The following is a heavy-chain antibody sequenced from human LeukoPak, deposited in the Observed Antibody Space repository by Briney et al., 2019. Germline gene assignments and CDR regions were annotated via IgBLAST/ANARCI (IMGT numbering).Heavy chain of an antibody. Sequence: TSETLSLTCTVSGGSISSGSYYWSWIRQPAGKGLEWIGRIYTSGSTNYNPSLKSRVTISVDTSKNQFSLKFNSVTAADTAVFYCARGTTHFDYWGQGTLVTVSS. CDR1: GGSISSGSYY. CDR2: IYTSGST. J-gene: IGHJ4*02. V-gene: IGHV4-61*02. CDR3: ARGTTHFDY. D-gene: IGHD1-1*01.